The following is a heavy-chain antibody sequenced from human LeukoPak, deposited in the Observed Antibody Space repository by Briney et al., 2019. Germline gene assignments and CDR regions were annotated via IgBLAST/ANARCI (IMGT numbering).Heavy chain of an antibody. CDR1: GGSISSSSYY. Sequence: SETLSLTCTVSGGSISSSSYYWGWIRQPPGKGLEWIGSIYYSRSTYYNPSLKSRVTISVDTSKNQFSLKLSSVTAADTAVYYCARLSVAGTPDAFDIWGQGTMVTVSS. J-gene: IGHJ3*02. D-gene: IGHD6-19*01. CDR3: ARLSVAGTPDAFDI. CDR2: IYYSRST. V-gene: IGHV4-39*01.